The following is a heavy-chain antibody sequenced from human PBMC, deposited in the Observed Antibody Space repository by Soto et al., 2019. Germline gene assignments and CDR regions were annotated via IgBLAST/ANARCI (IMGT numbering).Heavy chain of an antibody. CDR3: ARDLLFATYDLPVRYPDAFDI. Sequence: GASVKVSCKASGYTFTGYYMHWVRQAPGQGLEWMGWINPSSGGTNYAQKFQGWVTMTRDTSISTAYMELRSLRSDDTAVYYCARDLLFATYDLPVRYPDAFDIWGQGTMVTVS. D-gene: IGHD3-3*01. J-gene: IGHJ3*02. CDR2: INPSSGGT. CDR1: GYTFTGYY. V-gene: IGHV1-2*04.